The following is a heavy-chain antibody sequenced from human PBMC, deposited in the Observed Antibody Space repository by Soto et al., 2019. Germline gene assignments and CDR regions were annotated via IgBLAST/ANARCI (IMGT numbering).Heavy chain of an antibody. Sequence: EVQLLESGGGLVQPGGSLRLSCAASGFIFSNFAMGWVRQAPGKGLEWVANIKQDGSEKYYVDSVKGRFTISRDNAKNSLYLQMNSLRAEDTAVYYCASRRQLARRTYYFDYWGQGTLVTVSS. J-gene: IGHJ4*02. V-gene: IGHV3-7*01. CDR2: IKQDGSEK. CDR3: ASRRQLARRTYYFDY. CDR1: GFIFSNFA. D-gene: IGHD6-6*01.